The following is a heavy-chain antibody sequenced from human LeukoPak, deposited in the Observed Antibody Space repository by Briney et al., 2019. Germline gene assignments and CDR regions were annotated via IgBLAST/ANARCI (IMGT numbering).Heavy chain of an antibody. CDR3: ARLGVGWTLDY. CDR1: GGSFSGYY. D-gene: IGHD6-19*01. V-gene: IGHV4-34*01. Sequence: SENLSLTCAVYGGSFSGYYWSWIRQPPGKGLEWIGEINHSGSTNYNPSLKSRVTISVDTSKNQFSLKLSSVTAADTAVYYWARLGVGWTLDYWGQGTLVTVSS. J-gene: IGHJ4*02. CDR2: INHSGST.